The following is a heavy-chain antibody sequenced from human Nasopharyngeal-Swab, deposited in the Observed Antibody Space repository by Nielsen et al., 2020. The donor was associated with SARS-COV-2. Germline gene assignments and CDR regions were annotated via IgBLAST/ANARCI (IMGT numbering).Heavy chain of an antibody. CDR2: ISYDGSNK. J-gene: IGHJ5*02. D-gene: IGHD3-3*01. Sequence: VRQAPGKGLEWVAVISYDGSNKYYADSVKGRFTISRDNSKNTLYLQMNSLRAEDTAVYYCAKDETYYDFWSGYFRWFDPWGQGTLVTVSS. V-gene: IGHV3-30-3*02. CDR3: AKDETYYDFWSGYFRWFDP.